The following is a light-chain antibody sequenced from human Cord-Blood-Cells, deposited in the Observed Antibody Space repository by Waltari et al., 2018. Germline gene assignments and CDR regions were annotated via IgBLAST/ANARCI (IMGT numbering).Light chain of an antibody. CDR2: DAS. Sequence: DIQITQSPSSLSASVGARVTIPCRARQSISSYLNWYQQKPGKAPKLLIYDASSLQSGVPSRFSGSRSGTDFTLTISSLQPEDFATYYCQQRYSTPMYTFGQGTKLEIK. V-gene: IGKV1-39*01. CDR1: QSISSY. CDR3: QQRYSTPMYT. J-gene: IGKJ2*01.